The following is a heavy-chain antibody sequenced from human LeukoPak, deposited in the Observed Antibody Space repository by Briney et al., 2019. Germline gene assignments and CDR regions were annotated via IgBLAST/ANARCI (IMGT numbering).Heavy chain of an antibody. CDR2: IIPIFGTA. J-gene: IGHJ6*03. V-gene: IGHV1-69*05. D-gene: IGHD6-13*01. CDR1: GGTFSSYA. Sequence: SVKVSCKASGGTFSSYAISWVRQAPGQGLEWMGGIIPIFGTANYAQKFQGRVTITTDESTSTAYMELSSLRSEDTAVYYCARGPSSSSPRYYYYYMDVWGKGTTVTVSS. CDR3: ARGPSSSSPRYYYYYMDV.